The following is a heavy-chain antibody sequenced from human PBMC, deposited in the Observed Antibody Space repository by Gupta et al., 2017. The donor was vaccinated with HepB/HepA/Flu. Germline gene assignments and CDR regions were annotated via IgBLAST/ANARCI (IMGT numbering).Heavy chain of an antibody. Sequence: QVQLVQSGAEVKKPGASVKVSCKASGYPFTAYYLHWVRQAPGQGLEWMGWINPDKGGTNYARKFQGWVTMTWDTSISTAYMELSRLTSDDTAMYYCARAQPVDFLEWLPLDYWGQGTLVTVSS. J-gene: IGHJ4*02. D-gene: IGHD3-3*01. V-gene: IGHV1-2*04. CDR3: ARAQPVDFLEWLPLDY. CDR1: GYPFTAYY. CDR2: INPDKGGT.